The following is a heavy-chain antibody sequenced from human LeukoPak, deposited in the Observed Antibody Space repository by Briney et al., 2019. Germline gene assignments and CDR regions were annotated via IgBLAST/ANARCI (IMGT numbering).Heavy chain of an antibody. CDR1: GYTFTSYD. D-gene: IGHD3-10*01. V-gene: IGHV1-8*01. J-gene: IGHJ6*03. CDR2: MNPNSGNT. CDR3: ARGLGYYGSGSYSHYYYYMDV. Sequence: ASVKVSCKASGYTFTSYDNNWVRQATGQGLEWMGWMNPNSGNTGYAQKFQGRVTMTRNTSISTAYMELSSLRSEDTAVYYCARGLGYYGSGSYSHYYYYMDVWGKGTTVTISS.